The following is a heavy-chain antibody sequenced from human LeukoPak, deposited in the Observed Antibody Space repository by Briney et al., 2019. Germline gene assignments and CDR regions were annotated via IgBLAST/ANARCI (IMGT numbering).Heavy chain of an antibody. CDR2: IYYSGST. Sequence: SGTLSLPFPGSGGSLNSYYWSWVRQPPGEGPEGIGYIYYSGSTNYNPSLKSRVTISVDTSKNQFSLRLTSVSAADTAVYYCARGFDSKSTYFDYWGQGTLLTVSS. D-gene: IGHD5-12*01. V-gene: IGHV4-59*01. CDR3: ARGFDSKSTYFDY. J-gene: IGHJ4*02. CDR1: GGSLNSYY.